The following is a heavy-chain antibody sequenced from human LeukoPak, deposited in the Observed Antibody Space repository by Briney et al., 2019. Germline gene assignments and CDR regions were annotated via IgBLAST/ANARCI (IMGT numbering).Heavy chain of an antibody. D-gene: IGHD2-21*02. V-gene: IGHV4-34*01. CDR3: ARGWATCGGDCYPCYYYYGMDV. CDR2: VNRSGST. J-gene: IGHJ6*02. CDR1: GGSFSGYY. Sequence: PSETLSLTCAVYGGSFSGYYWSWIRQPPGKGLEWIGEVNRSGSTNYNPSLKSRVTISVDTSKNQFSLKLSSVTAADTAVYYCARGWATCGGDCYPCYYYYGMDVWGQGTTVTVSS.